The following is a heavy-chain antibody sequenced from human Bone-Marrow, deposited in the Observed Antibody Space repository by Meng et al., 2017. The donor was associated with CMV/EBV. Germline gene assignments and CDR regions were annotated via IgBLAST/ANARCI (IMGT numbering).Heavy chain of an antibody. D-gene: IGHD2-2*01. CDR1: GFTFSSYS. V-gene: IGHV3-21*01. J-gene: IGHJ6*02. CDR3: ASYYCSSTSCYGMDV. CDR2: ISSSSSYI. Sequence: LSLTCAASGFTFSSYSMNWVRQAPGKGLEWVSSISSSSSYIYYADSVKGRFTISRDNAKNSLYLQMNSLRAEDTAVYYCASYYCSSTSCYGMDVWGQGTTVTVSS.